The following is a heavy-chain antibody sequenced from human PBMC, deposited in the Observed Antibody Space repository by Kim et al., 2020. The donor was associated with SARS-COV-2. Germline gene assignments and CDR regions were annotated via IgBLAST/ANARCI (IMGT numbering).Heavy chain of an antibody. CDR2: LSYTGST. CDR1: GGSISSSDYS. CDR3: ARRLSRENFDP. Sequence: SETLSLTCTVSGGSISSSDYSWGWIRQPPGRGLEWIATLSYTGSTYCNPSLKSRVTISVNTSKNQFSLILTSVTAADTAVYYCARRLSRENFDPWGQGTLVTVSS. V-gene: IGHV4-39*01. J-gene: IGHJ5*02.